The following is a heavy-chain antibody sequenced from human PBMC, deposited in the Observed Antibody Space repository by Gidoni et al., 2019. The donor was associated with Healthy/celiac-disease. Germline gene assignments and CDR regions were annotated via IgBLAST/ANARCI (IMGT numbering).Heavy chain of an antibody. Sequence: EVQLVQSGAEVKKPGESLQISCKGSGYSFTSYWIGWVRQMPGKGLEWMGIIYPGDSDTRYSPSFQGQVTISADKSISTAYLQWSSLKASDTAMYYCASGSRDGYNTNDAFDIWGQGTMVTVSS. CDR3: ASGSRDGYNTNDAFDI. CDR1: GYSFTSYW. CDR2: IYPGDSDT. V-gene: IGHV5-51*01. J-gene: IGHJ3*02. D-gene: IGHD5-12*01.